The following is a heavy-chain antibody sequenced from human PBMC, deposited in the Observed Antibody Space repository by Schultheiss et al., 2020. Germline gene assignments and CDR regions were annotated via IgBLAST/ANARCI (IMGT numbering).Heavy chain of an antibody. Sequence: ASVKVSCKASGYTFTGYYMHWVRQAPGQGLEWMGWINPNSGGTNYAQKFQGRVTMTRDTSISTAYMELSRLRSDDTAVYYCARGRGDIVVVPAAAPREGSDYYYYYYGMDVWGQGTTVTVS. V-gene: IGHV1-2*02. J-gene: IGHJ6*02. CDR1: GYTFTGYY. CDR2: INPNSGGT. D-gene: IGHD2-2*01. CDR3: ARGRGDIVVVPAAAPREGSDYYYYYYGMDV.